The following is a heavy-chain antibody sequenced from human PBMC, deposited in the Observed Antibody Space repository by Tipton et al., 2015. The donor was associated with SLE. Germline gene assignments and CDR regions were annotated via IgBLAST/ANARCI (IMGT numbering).Heavy chain of an antibody. CDR1: GASMNSGSFS. D-gene: IGHD1-26*01. V-gene: IGHV4-61*09. Sequence: TLSLTCSVSGASMNSGSFSWHWIRQPAGKALQWLGHIDSSGKTCYNPSLRRRVSISVDVSRNQFSLTLNSVAAADTATYSCARETGTYYSTWFDSWGQGTLVTVSS. CDR3: ARETGTYYSTWFDS. CDR2: IDSSGKT. J-gene: IGHJ5*01.